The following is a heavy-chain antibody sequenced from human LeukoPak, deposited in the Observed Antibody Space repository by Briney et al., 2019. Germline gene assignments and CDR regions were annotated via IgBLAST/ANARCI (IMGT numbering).Heavy chain of an antibody. V-gene: IGHV3-33*06. Sequence: PGGSLRLSCAASGFTFSNYGMHWVRQAPGKWLEWVAVIWYAGSNEYYADSVKGRFTISRDNSKNTLYLQMNSLRAEDTAVYYCAKDSADYSRGWWDYWGQGTLVTVSS. J-gene: IGHJ4*02. CDR2: IWYAGSNE. D-gene: IGHD6-19*01. CDR1: GFTFSNYG. CDR3: AKDSADYSRGWWDY.